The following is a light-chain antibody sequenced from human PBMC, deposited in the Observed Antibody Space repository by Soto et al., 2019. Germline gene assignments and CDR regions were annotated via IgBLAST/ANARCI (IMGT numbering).Light chain of an antibody. CDR3: QTWDTGIRV. CDR1: SGHNTYA. Sequence: QLVLTQSPSASASLGASVKLTCTLSSGHNTYAIAWHQQQPEKGPRFLMSVNSDGSHTKGDGIPDRFSGSSSGSERYLTISSLQSEDEADYYCQTWDTGIRVFGGGTKVTVL. CDR2: VNSDGSH. V-gene: IGLV4-69*01. J-gene: IGLJ3*02.